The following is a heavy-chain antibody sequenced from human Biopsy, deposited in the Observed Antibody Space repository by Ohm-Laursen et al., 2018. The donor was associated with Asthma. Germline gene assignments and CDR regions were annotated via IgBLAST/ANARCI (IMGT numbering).Heavy chain of an antibody. CDR3: VRHQYSSSWSTFDY. D-gene: IGHD3-22*01. CDR2: MYHSGSP. J-gene: IGHJ4*02. Sequence: GTLSLTCTVSGGSITSSSYYWGWIRQPPGMGMEWIGSMYHSGSPYYHPPFKSRATISLDTSKNRLSMKRPSVTAADTAVYCCVRHQYSSSWSTFDYWGQGALVTVSS. CDR1: GGSITSSSYY. V-gene: IGHV4-39*01.